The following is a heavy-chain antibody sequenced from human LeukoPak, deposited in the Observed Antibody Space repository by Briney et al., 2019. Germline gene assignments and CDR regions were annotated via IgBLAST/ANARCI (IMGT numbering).Heavy chain of an antibody. J-gene: IGHJ5*02. V-gene: IGHV4-61*08. CDR3: ASSAGNWFDP. CDR1: GGSISSGGYY. CDR2: IYYSGST. D-gene: IGHD6-13*01. Sequence: SETLSLTCTVSGGSISSGGYYWSWIRQPPGKGLEWIGYIYYSGSTNYNPSLKSRVTISVDTSKNQFSLKLSSVTAADTAVYYCASSAGNWFDPWGQGTLVTVSS.